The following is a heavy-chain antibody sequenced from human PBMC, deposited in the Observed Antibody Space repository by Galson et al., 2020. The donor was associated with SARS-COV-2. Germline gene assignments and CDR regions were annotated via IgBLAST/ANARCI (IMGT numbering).Heavy chain of an antibody. J-gene: IGHJ3*02. CDR1: GFTSDDYG. Sequence: GGSLRLSCAASGFTSDDYGMSWVPQAPGKGLEWVSGINWNGASTGYADSVKGRFTISRDNAKNSLYLQMSSLRAEDTALYYCARDFRAAAGPNYAFDIWGQGKMVTVSS. D-gene: IGHD6-13*01. CDR2: INWNGAST. V-gene: IGHV3-20*04. CDR3: ARDFRAAAGPNYAFDI.